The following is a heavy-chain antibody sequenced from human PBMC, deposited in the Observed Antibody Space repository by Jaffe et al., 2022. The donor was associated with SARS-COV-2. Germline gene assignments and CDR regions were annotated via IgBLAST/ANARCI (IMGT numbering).Heavy chain of an antibody. J-gene: IGHJ6*02. CDR2: IYPGDSDT. D-gene: IGHD3-10*01. CDR1: GYSFTSYW. V-gene: IGHV5-51*01. Sequence: EVQLVQSGAEVKKPGESLKISCKGSGYSFTSYWIGWVRQMPGKGLEWMGIIYPGDSDTRYSPSFQGQVTISADKSISTAYLQWSSLKASDTAMYYCARTPRIIGSYYGSGSYYMDVWGQGTTVTVSS. CDR3: ARTPRIIGSYYGSGSYYMDV.